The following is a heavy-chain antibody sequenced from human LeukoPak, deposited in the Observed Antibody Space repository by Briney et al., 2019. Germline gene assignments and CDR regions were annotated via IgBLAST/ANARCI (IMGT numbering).Heavy chain of an antibody. CDR1: GCTFSNYG. V-gene: IGHV3-33*01. Sequence: GGTLRLSCVASGCTFSNYGMHSVRQPPGKGLAWVAVIWSDESNKYYDDSVKGRFTISRDNFKNTLYLHMNRLRAEDTTVYYCARGVVGATTGWYFDLWGRGTLVTVSS. J-gene: IGHJ2*01. D-gene: IGHD1-26*01. CDR2: IWSDESNK. CDR3: ARGVVGATTGWYFDL.